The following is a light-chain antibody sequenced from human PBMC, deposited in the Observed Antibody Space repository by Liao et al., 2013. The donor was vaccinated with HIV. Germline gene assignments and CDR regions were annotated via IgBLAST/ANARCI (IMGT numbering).Light chain of an antibody. Sequence: SYELTQPPSVSVSPGQTATITCSGASTNVCWYQVKPGQSPEVVIFENYKRPSGIPDRFSGSKSGSTATLTIRGTQAMDEADYYCQAWYSSTDVVFGGGTKLTVL. J-gene: IGLJ2*01. V-gene: IGLV3-1*01. CDR1: STN. CDR3: QAWYSSTDVV. CDR2: ENY.